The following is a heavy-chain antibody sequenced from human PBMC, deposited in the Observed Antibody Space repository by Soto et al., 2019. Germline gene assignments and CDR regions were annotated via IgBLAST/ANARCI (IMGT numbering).Heavy chain of an antibody. V-gene: IGHV4-34*01. CDR2: INHSGST. CDR1: GGSFSGYY. CDR3: ARGAAPKYYYDSSGYYYGH. J-gene: IGHJ4*02. Sequence: NPSETLSLTCAVYGGSFSGYYWSWIRQPPGKGLEWIGEINHSGSTNYNPSLKSRVTVSVDTSKNQFSLKLSSVTAADTAVYYCARGAAPKYYYDSSGYYYGHWGQGTLVTVSS. D-gene: IGHD3-22*01.